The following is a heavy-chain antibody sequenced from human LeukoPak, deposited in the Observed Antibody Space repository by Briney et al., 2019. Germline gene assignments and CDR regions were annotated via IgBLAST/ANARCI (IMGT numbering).Heavy chain of an antibody. D-gene: IGHD1-26*01. CDR1: GGSISSYY. J-gene: IGHJ4*02. CDR2: IYYSGST. CDR3: ARENGRSRAFDY. V-gene: IGHV4-59*01. Sequence: SETLSLTCTVSGGSISSYYWSWIRQPPGKGVEWIGYIYYSGSTNYNPTLKRRVTISIDTSKNQFSLKLSSVTAADTAVYYCARENGRSRAFDYWGQGTLVTVSS.